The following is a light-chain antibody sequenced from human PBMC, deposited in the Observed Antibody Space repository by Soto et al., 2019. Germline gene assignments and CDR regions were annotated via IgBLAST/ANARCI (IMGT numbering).Light chain of an antibody. V-gene: IGLV2-14*01. CDR1: SSDVGGYKY. CDR2: VVS. Sequence: QSALTQPASVSGSPGQSITITCTGTSSDVGGYKYVSWYQQHPGKAPKLLIYVVSNRPSGVSNRFSGSKAGNTASLTISGLRAEDEADYYCSSYTTTSTDLFGTGTKGTVL. J-gene: IGLJ1*01. CDR3: SSYTTTSTDL.